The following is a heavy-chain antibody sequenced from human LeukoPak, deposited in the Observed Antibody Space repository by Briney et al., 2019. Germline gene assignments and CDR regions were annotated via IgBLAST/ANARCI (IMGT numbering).Heavy chain of an antibody. CDR2: IYYFGST. V-gene: IGHV4-39*01. Sequence: SETLSPTCTVSGGSITSIHYYWGWIRQPPGKGLEWIGNIYYFGSTYYNPSLRSRVTISVDTSKNQFSLKLSSVTAADTALYYCARMTCGGGTCWWFDPWGQGPLLTVSS. CDR3: ARMTCGGGTCWWFDP. J-gene: IGHJ5*02. D-gene: IGHD2-15*01. CDR1: GGSITSIHYY.